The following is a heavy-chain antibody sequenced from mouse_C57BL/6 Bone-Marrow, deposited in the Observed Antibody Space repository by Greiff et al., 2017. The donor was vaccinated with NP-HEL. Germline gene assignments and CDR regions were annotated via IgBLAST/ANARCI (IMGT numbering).Heavy chain of an antibody. Sequence: DVKLVESGGGLVKPGGSLKLSCAASGFTFSSYAMSWVRQTPEKRLEWVATISDGGSYTYYPDKVKGRFTISRDNAKNNLYLQMSQLKSEDTAMYYCARVLPTGAFAYWGQGTLVTVSA. J-gene: IGHJ3*01. CDR3: ARVLPTGAFAY. CDR1: GFTFSSYA. CDR2: ISDGGSYT. V-gene: IGHV5-4*03. D-gene: IGHD4-1*02.